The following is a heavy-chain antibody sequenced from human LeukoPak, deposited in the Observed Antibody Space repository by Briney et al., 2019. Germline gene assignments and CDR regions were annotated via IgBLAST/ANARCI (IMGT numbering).Heavy chain of an antibody. CDR3: ARGSIVGATFDYFDY. V-gene: IGHV1-2*02. Sequence: ASVKVSCKASGYTFTNHDMHWVRQAPGQRLEWMGWINPNSGGTNYAQKFQGRVTMTRDTSISTAYMDLSRLRSDDTAVYYCARGSIVGATFDYFDYWGQGTLVTVSS. D-gene: IGHD1-26*01. J-gene: IGHJ4*02. CDR1: GYTFTNHD. CDR2: INPNSGGT.